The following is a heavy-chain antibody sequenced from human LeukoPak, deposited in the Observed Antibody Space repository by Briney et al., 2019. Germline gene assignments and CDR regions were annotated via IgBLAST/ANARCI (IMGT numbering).Heavy chain of an antibody. CDR2: IKQDGSEK. CDR1: GFTFSSYW. J-gene: IGHJ6*02. Sequence: GGSLRLSCAASGFTFSSYWMSWVRQAPGKGLEWVANIKQDGSEKYYVDSVKGRFTISRDNSKNTLYLQMNSLRAEDTAVYYCARAWWLARFYGMDVWGQGTTVTVSS. D-gene: IGHD6-19*01. CDR3: ARAWWLARFYGMDV. V-gene: IGHV3-7*01.